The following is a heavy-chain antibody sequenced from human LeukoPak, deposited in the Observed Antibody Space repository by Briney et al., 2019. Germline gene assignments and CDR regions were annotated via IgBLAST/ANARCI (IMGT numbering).Heavy chain of an antibody. CDR3: ARGSLYGNYVDY. CDR1: GYTFTSYD. J-gene: IGHJ4*02. Sequence: ASVKVSCKASGYTFTSYDINWVRQATGQGLEWMGWMNPNSGNTGYAQKFQGRVTMTRDTSISTAYMELSRLRSDDTAVYYCARGSLYGNYVDYWGQGTLVTVSS. D-gene: IGHD3-3*01. V-gene: IGHV1-8*01. CDR2: MNPNSGNT.